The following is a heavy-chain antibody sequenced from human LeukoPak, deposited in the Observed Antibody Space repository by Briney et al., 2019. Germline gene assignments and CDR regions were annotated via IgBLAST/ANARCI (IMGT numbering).Heavy chain of an antibody. D-gene: IGHD3-22*01. CDR1: GFTFSSYA. V-gene: IGHV3-23*01. Sequence: GGSLRLSCAASGFTFSSYAMSWVRQAPGKGLEWVSAISGSGGSTYYADSVKGRFTISRDNSKNTLYLQMNSLRAEDTAVYYCGKGGYYSYYYYYGMDVWGQGTTVTVSS. J-gene: IGHJ6*02. CDR3: GKGGYYSYYYYYGMDV. CDR2: ISGSGGST.